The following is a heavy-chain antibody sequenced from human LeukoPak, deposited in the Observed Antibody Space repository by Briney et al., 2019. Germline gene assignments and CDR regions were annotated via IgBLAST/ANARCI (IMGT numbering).Heavy chain of an antibody. D-gene: IGHD3-10*01. Sequence: SETLSLTCTVSGGSINSYYWSWIRQPPGKGLEWIGYIYYSGSTSYNPSLKSRVTISVDTSKNQFSLKLRSVTAADTAVYFCAREASRAGTYYLDYWGQGTLLT. V-gene: IGHV4-59*01. CDR1: GGSINSYY. CDR2: IYYSGST. CDR3: AREASRAGTYYLDY. J-gene: IGHJ4*02.